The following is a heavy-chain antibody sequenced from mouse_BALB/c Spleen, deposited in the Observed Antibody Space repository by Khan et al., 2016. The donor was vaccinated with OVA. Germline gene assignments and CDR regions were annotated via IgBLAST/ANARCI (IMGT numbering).Heavy chain of an antibody. D-gene: IGHD1-1*01. V-gene: IGHV1-80*01. CDR1: GYTFSSSW. CDR3: ARCYGSRFAY. J-gene: IGHJ3*01. Sequence: QVQLKQSGAELVRPGSSVKISCKASGYTFSSSWMNWVKQRPGQGLEWIGQIYPGDGDNNYNGKFKGKATLTADKSSRTAYMQLSSLTSEDSAVYFCARCYGSRFAYWGQGTLVTVSA. CDR2: IYPGDGDN.